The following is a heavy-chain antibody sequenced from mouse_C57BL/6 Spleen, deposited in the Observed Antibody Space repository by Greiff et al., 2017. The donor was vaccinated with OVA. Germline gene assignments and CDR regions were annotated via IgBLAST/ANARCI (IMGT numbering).Heavy chain of an antibody. Sequence: EVHLVESGGGLVKPGGSLKLSCAASGFTFSDYGMHWVRQAPEKGLEWVAYISSGSSTIYYADTVKGRFTISRDNAKNTLFLQMTSLRSEDTAMYYCARDPQRDYFDYWGQGTTLTVSS. CDR2: ISSGSSTI. CDR3: ARDPQRDYFDY. V-gene: IGHV5-17*01. J-gene: IGHJ2*01. CDR1: GFTFSDYG.